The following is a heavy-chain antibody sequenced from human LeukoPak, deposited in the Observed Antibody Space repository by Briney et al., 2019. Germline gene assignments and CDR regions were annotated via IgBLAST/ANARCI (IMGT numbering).Heavy chain of an antibody. Sequence: SETLSLTCAVSGGSLRSPNWWSWVRQSPGKGLAWIGEVYRTGSTNYNPSLKSRVTMSVDTSKNQFSLKLSSVTAADTAVYYCARDWRYFDYWGQGTLVTVSS. J-gene: IGHJ4*02. V-gene: IGHV4-4*02. CDR3: ARDWRYFDY. CDR1: GGSLRSPNW. D-gene: IGHD3-3*01. CDR2: VYRTGST.